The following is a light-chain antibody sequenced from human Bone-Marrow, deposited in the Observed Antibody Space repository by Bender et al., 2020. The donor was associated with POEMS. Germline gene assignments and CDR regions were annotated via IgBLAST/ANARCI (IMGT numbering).Light chain of an antibody. CDR3: CSYAGSRTFVL. V-gene: IGLV1-47*01. CDR1: RSNIGSNY. Sequence: SLLTQPPSASGTPGQEVTISCSGGRSNIGSNYVYWYQQLPGTSPKLLIYRNNQRPSGVSDRFSGSKSGTTASLTISGLQADDEGDYYCCSYAGSRTFVLFGGGTKLTVL. J-gene: IGLJ3*02. CDR2: RNN.